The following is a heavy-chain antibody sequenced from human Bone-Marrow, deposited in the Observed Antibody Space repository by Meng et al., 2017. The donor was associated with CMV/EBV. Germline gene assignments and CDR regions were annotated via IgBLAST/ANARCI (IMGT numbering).Heavy chain of an antibody. J-gene: IGHJ5*02. V-gene: IGHV4-31*02. CDR1: GGSISSCGFY. Sequence: SGGSISSCGFYWSWIRQHPGKGLGWIGDAHDSGRTYCNWSLKSRVTISADTSKNQFSLTLSSVTAADTAIYYCARRGRLRDSRRFDPWGQGTLVTVSS. CDR2: AHDSGRT. D-gene: IGHD2-15*01. CDR3: ARRGRLRDSRRFDP.